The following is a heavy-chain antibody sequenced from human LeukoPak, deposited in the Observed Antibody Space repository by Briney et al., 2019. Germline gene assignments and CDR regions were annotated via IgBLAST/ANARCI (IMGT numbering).Heavy chain of an antibody. CDR3: ARDYYGSGSYNTYYYYYGMDV. CDR2: IWYDGSNK. V-gene: IGHV3-33*01. Sequence: GGSLRLSCAASGFTFSSYGMHWVRQAPGKGLEWVAVIWYDGSNKYYAESVKGRFTISRDNSKNTLYLQMNSLRAEDTAVYYCARDYYGSGSYNTYYYYYGMDVWGQGTTVTVSS. J-gene: IGHJ6*02. D-gene: IGHD3-10*01. CDR1: GFTFSSYG.